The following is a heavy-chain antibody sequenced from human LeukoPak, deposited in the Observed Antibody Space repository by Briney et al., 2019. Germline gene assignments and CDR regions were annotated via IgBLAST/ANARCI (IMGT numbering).Heavy chain of an antibody. J-gene: IGHJ4*02. CDR2: IGYNSGSI. Sequence: PGRSLRLSCAASGFTFDDYAMHWVRQAPGKGLEWVSGIGYNSGSIRYADSVKGRFTIPRDNAKNSLYLQMNSLRAEDTALYYCAKASSYDFWSGYYGNDYWGQGTLVTVSS. V-gene: IGHV3-9*01. D-gene: IGHD3-3*01. CDR1: GFTFDDYA. CDR3: AKASSYDFWSGYYGNDY.